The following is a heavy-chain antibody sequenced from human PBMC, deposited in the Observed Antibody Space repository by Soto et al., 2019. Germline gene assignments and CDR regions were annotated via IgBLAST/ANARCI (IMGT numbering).Heavy chain of an antibody. CDR3: ASFDVVVVTAPFDS. Sequence: QVHLVQSGAEVKKPGASVKVSCKVSGYTLIQLSMHWVRQAPGRGLEWMGGLDPESGETIYAQKFQGRVIMTEDTSTDTAYMELSSLRSEDTAVYYCASFDVVVVTAPFDSWGQGTLVTVSS. D-gene: IGHD2-21*02. J-gene: IGHJ4*02. V-gene: IGHV1-24*01. CDR1: GYTLIQLS. CDR2: LDPESGET.